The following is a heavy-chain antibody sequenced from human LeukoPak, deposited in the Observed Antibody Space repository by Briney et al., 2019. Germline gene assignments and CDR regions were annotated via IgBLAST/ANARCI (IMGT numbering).Heavy chain of an antibody. CDR1: GYTFTDYL. V-gene: IGHV1-2*02. J-gene: IGHJ4*02. CDR3: ARGDPLGYCSDNCYSFDY. D-gene: IGHD2-15*01. CDR2: INPTSGAT. Sequence: ASVKVSCKASGYTFTDYLLHWVRQAPGQGLEWMGWINPTSGATYYAQKFQGRVTMTRDRSINTAYMELSRLNSDDTAVYYCARGDPLGYCSDNCYSFDYWGQGTLVTVSS.